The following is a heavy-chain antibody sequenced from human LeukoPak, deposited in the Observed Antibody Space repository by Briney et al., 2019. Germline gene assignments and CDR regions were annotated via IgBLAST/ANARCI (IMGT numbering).Heavy chain of an antibody. Sequence: SETLSLTCTVSGGSISSSSYYWGWIRQPPGKGLEWIGSIYYSGSTYYNPSLKSRVTISVDTSKNQFSLKLSSVTAADTAVYYCARDRGGDRRDDYGEHDAFDIWGQGTMVTVSS. D-gene: IGHD4-17*01. CDR2: IYYSGST. V-gene: IGHV4-39*07. CDR1: GGSISSSSYY. J-gene: IGHJ3*02. CDR3: ARDRGGDRRDDYGEHDAFDI.